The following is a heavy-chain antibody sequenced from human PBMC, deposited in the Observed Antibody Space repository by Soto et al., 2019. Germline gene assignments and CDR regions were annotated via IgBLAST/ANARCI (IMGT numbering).Heavy chain of an antibody. D-gene: IGHD3-3*01. V-gene: IGHV3-48*03. J-gene: IGHJ4*02. Sequence: GGSLRLSCAASGFTFSSYEMNWVRQAPGKGLEWVSYISSSGSTIYYADSVKGRSTISRDNAKNSLYLQMNSLRAEDTAVYYCARELSRYDFWSGYYKARTDPGTVGYWGQGTLVTVSS. CDR2: ISSSGSTI. CDR1: GFTFSSYE. CDR3: ARELSRYDFWSGYYKARTDPGTVGY.